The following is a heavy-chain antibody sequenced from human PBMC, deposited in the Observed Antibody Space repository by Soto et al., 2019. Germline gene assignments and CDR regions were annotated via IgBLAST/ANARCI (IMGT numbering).Heavy chain of an antibody. Sequence: EVQLVESGGGLVQPGGSLRLSCAASGFTFSSYWMNWVRQAPGKGLEWVANIKEDGSEKHYVDSVKGRFIISRDNAKESLFLQVNSLRAEDTAVYYCARGQYGGKGYWGQGTLVTVSS. CDR2: IKEDGSEK. D-gene: IGHD2-15*01. V-gene: IGHV3-7*03. J-gene: IGHJ4*02. CDR1: GFTFSSYW. CDR3: ARGQYGGKGY.